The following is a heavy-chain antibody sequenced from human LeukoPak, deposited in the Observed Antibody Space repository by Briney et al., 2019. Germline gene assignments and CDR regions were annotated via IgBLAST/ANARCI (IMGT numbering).Heavy chain of an antibody. J-gene: IGHJ6*02. V-gene: IGHV5-51*01. Sequence: GESLKISCKGSGYSFTNYWIVWVRQMPGKGLEWMGIIYPDDSDTRYSPSFQDQVTISADKSISTTYLQWSSLKVSDTAMYYCARLVGNYGMDVWGQGTTVTVSS. CDR2: IYPDDSDT. D-gene: IGHD2-15*01. CDR3: ARLVGNYGMDV. CDR1: GYSFTNYW.